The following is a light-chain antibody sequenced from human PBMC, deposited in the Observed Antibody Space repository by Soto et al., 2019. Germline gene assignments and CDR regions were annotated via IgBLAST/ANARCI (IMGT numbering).Light chain of an antibody. CDR2: GAS. CDR1: QSVSSAY. J-gene: IGKJ2*01. Sequence: EIVLTQSPGTLSLSPGERATLSCRASQSVSSAYLAWYQQIPGQAPRLLIYGASSRATGIPDRFSGSGSGTDFTITINGLEPEDFAFYYCQQCESSFYTFGQGTKLEIK. CDR3: QQCESSFYT. V-gene: IGKV3-20*01.